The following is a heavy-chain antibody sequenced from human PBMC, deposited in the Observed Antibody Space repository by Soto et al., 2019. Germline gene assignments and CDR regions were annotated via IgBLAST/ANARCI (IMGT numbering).Heavy chain of an antibody. V-gene: IGHV3-43D*04. CDR1: GFEFDDFA. Sequence: LRLSCAAAGFEFDDFAMHWVRQAPGKGLEWVSLINSDGTDSYYMDSVRGRFTISRDNGKNSLYLQMDRLRPEDTAFYFCAKALYYYDSSPLDHWGQGTLVTGSS. CDR2: INSDGTDS. D-gene: IGHD3-22*01. J-gene: IGHJ4*02. CDR3: AKALYYYDSSPLDH.